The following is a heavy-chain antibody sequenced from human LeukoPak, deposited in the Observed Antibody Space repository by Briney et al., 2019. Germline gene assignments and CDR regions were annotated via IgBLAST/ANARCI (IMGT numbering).Heavy chain of an antibody. CDR1: GGSISSGGYY. D-gene: IGHD2-2*01. CDR3: ARDIVVVPAASYYGMDV. Sequence: SQTLSLTCTVSGGSISSGGYYWSWIRQHPGKGLEWIGYIYYSGSTYYNPSLKSRVTISVDTSKNQFSLKLSSVTAADTAVYYCARDIVVVPAASYYGMDVWGQGTTVTVSS. V-gene: IGHV4-31*03. CDR2: IYYSGST. J-gene: IGHJ6*02.